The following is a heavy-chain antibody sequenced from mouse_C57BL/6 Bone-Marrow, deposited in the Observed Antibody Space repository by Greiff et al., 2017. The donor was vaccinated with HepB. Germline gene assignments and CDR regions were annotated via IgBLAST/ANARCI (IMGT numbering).Heavy chain of an antibody. CDR3: ARDASDGYFPMDY. Sequence: EVMLVESGGGLVQPGGSLSLSCAASGFTFTDYYMTWVRQPPGKALEWLGFIRNKANGYTTEYSASVKGRFTISRDNSQSILYLQMNALRAEDSATYYCARDASDGYFPMDYWGQGTSVTVSS. V-gene: IGHV7-3*01. J-gene: IGHJ4*01. CDR2: IRNKANGYTT. D-gene: IGHD2-3*01. CDR1: GFTFTDYY.